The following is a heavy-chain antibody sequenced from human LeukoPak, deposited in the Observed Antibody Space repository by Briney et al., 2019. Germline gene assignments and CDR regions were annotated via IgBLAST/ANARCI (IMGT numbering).Heavy chain of an antibody. CDR1: GYTLTELS. V-gene: IGHV1-2*02. CDR2: INPNSGGT. CDR3: ARDFSGSGWYYVDY. D-gene: IGHD6-19*01. J-gene: IGHJ4*02. Sequence: ASVKVSCKVSGYTLTELSMHWVRQAPGQGLEWMGWINPNSGGTNYAQKFQGRVTMTRDTSISTAYMELSRLRSDDTAVYYCARDFSGSGWYYVDYWGQGTLVTVSS.